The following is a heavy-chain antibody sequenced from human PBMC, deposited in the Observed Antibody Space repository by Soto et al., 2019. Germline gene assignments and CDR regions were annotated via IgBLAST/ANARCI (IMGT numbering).Heavy chain of an antibody. CDR3: VESIQPWNRVHF. CDR2: ISSSGTTI. D-gene: IGHD5-18*01. CDR1: RLTFSDYY. V-gene: IGHV3-11*01. J-gene: IGHJ4*02. Sequence: LRLSWAASRLTFSDYYMSWIRQAPGKGLEWLSHISSSGTTIHYADSMKGRFTISRDNAKKSLFLQMNSLRAEDTALYYCVESIQPWNRVHFWGQGTLVTVSS.